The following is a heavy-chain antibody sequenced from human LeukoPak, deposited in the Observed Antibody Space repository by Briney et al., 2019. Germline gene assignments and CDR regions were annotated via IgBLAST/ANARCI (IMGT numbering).Heavy chain of an antibody. V-gene: IGHV4-38-2*01. CDR1: GYSISTGYY. D-gene: IGHD4-23*01. Sequence: SETLSLTCGVSGYSISTGYYWGWVRQPPGEGLEWIGNSYHSGTSYYNPSLKSRVSISVDTSKNQFSLNLRSVTAADTAVYYCARKYGSNAGYFDYWGRGALVTVSS. J-gene: IGHJ4*02. CDR3: ARKYGSNAGYFDY. CDR2: SYHSGTS.